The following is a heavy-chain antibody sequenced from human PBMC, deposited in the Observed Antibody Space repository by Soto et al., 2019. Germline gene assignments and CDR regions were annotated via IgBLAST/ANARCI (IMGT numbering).Heavy chain of an antibody. J-gene: IGHJ6*02. CDR1: GFTFSSYE. V-gene: IGHV3-48*03. CDR3: ARVPRNFYYNGMDV. CDR2: ISSSGSTE. Sequence: GGSLRLSCEGSGFTFSSYEMNWVRQAPGKGLEWVSYISSSGSTENYADSVKGRFTISRDNVKNSLYLQMNSLRAEDTAVYYCARVPRNFYYNGMDVWGQGTTVTVSS.